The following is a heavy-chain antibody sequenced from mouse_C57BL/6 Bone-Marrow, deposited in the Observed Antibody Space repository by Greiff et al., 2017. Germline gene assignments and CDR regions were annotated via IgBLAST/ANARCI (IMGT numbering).Heavy chain of an antibody. J-gene: IGHJ3*01. Sequence: VQLQQPGAELVKPGASVKLSCKASGYTFTSYWMQWVKQRPGQGLEWIGEIDPSDSYTNYNQKFKGKATLTVDTSSSTAYMQLSSLTSEDSAVYDCAREGASYYSNLAYWGQGTLVTVSA. CDR1: GYTFTSYW. V-gene: IGHV1-50*01. CDR3: AREGASYYSNLAY. D-gene: IGHD2-5*01. CDR2: IDPSDSYT.